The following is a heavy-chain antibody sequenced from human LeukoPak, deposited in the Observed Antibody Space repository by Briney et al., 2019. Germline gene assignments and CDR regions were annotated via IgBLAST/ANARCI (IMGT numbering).Heavy chain of an antibody. V-gene: IGHV5-51*01. J-gene: IGHJ4*02. CDR2: IYPGDSDT. CDR1: GYSFSTCW. Sequence: GESLKISCKGFGYSFSTCWIGWVRRMPGKGLEWMGVIYPGDSDTIYSPSFRDQVTMSADRSISTAYLQWGSLKASDTAIYYCARWATGSSGFDYWGQGSLVTVSS. D-gene: IGHD1-1*01. CDR3: ARWATGSSGFDY.